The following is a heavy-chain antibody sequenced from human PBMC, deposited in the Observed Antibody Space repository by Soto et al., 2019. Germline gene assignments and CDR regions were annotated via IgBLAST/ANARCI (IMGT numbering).Heavy chain of an antibody. D-gene: IGHD2-2*01. CDR2: IIPILGIA. CDR1: GGTFSSST. V-gene: IGHV1-69*02. J-gene: IGHJ5*02. Sequence: SVKVSCKDSGGTFSSSTFVWVRQAPGQGLEWMGRIIPILGIANYAQKFQGRVTITAYILTSTAYMELSSLRSDDTAVYYCARGKDCSTTSCYSPNWFDPWGQGTLVTVSS. CDR3: ARGKDCSTTSCYSPNWFDP.